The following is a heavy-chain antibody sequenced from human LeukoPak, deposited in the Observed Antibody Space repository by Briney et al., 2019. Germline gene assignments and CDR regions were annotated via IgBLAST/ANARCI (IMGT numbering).Heavy chain of an antibody. Sequence: GGSLRLYCAASGFTFSSYSMNWVRQAPGKGLEWVSSISSSSSYIYYADSVKGRFTISRDNARTSLYLQMNSLRAEDTAVYYCARDKAQDSVYYGMDVWGQGTTVTVSS. V-gene: IGHV3-21*06. J-gene: IGHJ6*02. CDR3: ARDKAQDSVYYGMDV. D-gene: IGHD6-6*01. CDR2: ISSSSSYI. CDR1: GFTFSSYS.